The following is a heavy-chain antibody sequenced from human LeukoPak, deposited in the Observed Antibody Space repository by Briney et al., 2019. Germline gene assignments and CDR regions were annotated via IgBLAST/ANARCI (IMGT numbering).Heavy chain of an antibody. Sequence: GGSLRLSCAASVFSFSSSGMHWVRQAPGKGLEWLTVISFDGSKNYYADSVKGRSTISRDNSKNMFYLQMNSLRTEDTALYYCAKDRGTYTSGIDYWGQGTLVTVPS. D-gene: IGHD6-19*01. CDR2: ISFDGSKN. J-gene: IGHJ4*02. V-gene: IGHV3-30*18. CDR1: VFSFSSSG. CDR3: AKDRGTYTSGIDY.